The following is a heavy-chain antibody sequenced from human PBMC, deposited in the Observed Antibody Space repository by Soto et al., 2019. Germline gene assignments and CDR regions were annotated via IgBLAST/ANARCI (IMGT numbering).Heavy chain of an antibody. CDR3: ARNLRLDTATQSYWYFDL. Sequence: QVQLVQSGAEVKKPGSSVKVSCKASGGTFSSYAISWVRQAPGQGLEWMGGIIPIFGTANYAQKFQGRVTITADESTSTAYMELSSLRSEDTAVYYCARNLRLDTATQSYWYFDLWGRGTLVTVSS. CDR2: IIPIFGTA. D-gene: IGHD5-18*01. CDR1: GGTFSSYA. J-gene: IGHJ2*01. V-gene: IGHV1-69*01.